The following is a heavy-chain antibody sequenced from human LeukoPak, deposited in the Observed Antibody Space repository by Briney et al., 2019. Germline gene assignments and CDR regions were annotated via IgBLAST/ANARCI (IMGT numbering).Heavy chain of an antibody. Sequence: GGSPRLSCTVSGVTFGDYVMSWFRQAPGKGLEWVGFIRSKAYGGTTEYAASVKGRFTISRDDSKSIAYLQMNSLKTEDTAVYYCTSASSGWDQDYWGQGTLVTVSS. J-gene: IGHJ4*02. V-gene: IGHV3-49*03. CDR2: IRSKAYGGTT. CDR3: TSASSGWDQDY. D-gene: IGHD6-19*01. CDR1: GVTFGDYV.